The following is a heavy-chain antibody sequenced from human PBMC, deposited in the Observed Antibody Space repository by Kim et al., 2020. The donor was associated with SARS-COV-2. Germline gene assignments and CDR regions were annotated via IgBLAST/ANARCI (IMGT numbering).Heavy chain of an antibody. J-gene: IGHJ5*02. CDR3: ATSGALGPPSWFDP. CDR2: FDPEDGET. D-gene: IGHD6-25*01. V-gene: IGHV1-24*01. Sequence: GGQGPGKGLEWMGGFDPEDGETIYAKKFQGRVTMTEDTSTDTAYMELSSLRSEDTAVYYCATSGALGPPSWFDPWGQGTLVTVSS.